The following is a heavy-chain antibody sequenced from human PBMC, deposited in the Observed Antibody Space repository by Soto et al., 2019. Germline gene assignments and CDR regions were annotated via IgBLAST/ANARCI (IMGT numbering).Heavy chain of an antibody. CDR1: GFTFSSYG. V-gene: IGHV3-30*03. CDR2: ISYDGSNK. CDR3: ASPESFDMLVRGDYYGMDV. D-gene: IGHD6-6*01. J-gene: IGHJ6*02. Sequence: QVQLVESGGGVVQPGRSLRLSCAASGFTFSSYGMHWVRQAPGKGLEWVAVISYDGSNKYYADSVKGRFTISRDNSKNTLYLQMNSLRAEDTAVYYCASPESFDMLVRGDYYGMDVWGQGTTVTVSS.